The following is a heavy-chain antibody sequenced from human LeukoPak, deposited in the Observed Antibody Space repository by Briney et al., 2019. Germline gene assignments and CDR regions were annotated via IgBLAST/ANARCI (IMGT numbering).Heavy chain of an antibody. CDR2: KYCRSKWYN. Sequence: SQTLSLTCAISGDSVSSNSATWNWIRQSPSRGLEWLGRKYCRSKWYNDYAVSVKSRVTINPDTSKNQFSLQLNSVTPEDTAVYYCARDINHSGNYRRFDYWGQGTLVTVSS. CDR1: GDSVSSNSAT. J-gene: IGHJ4*02. D-gene: IGHD1-26*01. V-gene: IGHV6-1*01. CDR3: ARDINHSGNYRRFDY.